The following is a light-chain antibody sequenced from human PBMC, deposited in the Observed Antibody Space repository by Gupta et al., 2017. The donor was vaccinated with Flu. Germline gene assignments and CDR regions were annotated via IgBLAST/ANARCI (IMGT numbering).Light chain of an antibody. V-gene: IGLV1-47*01. CDR3: AAWDDSLRGRL. Sequence: QSVVTQPLSASGTPGPGVTIACFGGSSNIGSNYVYWYHQLPGTAPKLLIYRNDQRPSGVPDRFSGSKSGTSASLAISGLRSEDEANYYCAAWDDSLRGRLIGGGTKLTVL. J-gene: IGLJ2*01. CDR2: RND. CDR1: SSNIGSNY.